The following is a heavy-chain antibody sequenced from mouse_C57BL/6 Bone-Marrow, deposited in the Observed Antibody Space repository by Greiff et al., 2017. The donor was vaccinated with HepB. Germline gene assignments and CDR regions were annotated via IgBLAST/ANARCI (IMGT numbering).Heavy chain of an antibody. Sequence: EVQLVESGGGLVQPKGSLKLSCAASGFSFNTYAMNWVRQAPGKGLEWVARIRSKSNNYATYYADSVKDRFTISRDDSESMLYLQMNNLKTEDTAMYYCVRREDYYGNYAMDYWGQGTSVTVSS. CDR1: GFSFNTYA. J-gene: IGHJ4*01. CDR3: VRREDYYGNYAMDY. V-gene: IGHV10-1*01. CDR2: IRSKSNNYAT. D-gene: IGHD1-1*01.